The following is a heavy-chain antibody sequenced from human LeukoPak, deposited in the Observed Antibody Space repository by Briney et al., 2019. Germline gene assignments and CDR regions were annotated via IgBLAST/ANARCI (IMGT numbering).Heavy chain of an antibody. CDR3: AKMKGQRLNDYCMDV. V-gene: IGHV3-23*01. Sequence: GGSLRLSCEASGLAFRNFAMSWVRQAPGKGLEWVSGMTGSGGSSYYADSVKGRFTISRDNAKNALYLQMNSLRADDTALYYRAKMKGQRLNDYCMDVWGKGTTVTVSS. J-gene: IGHJ6*03. CDR2: MTGSGGSS. CDR1: GLAFRNFA.